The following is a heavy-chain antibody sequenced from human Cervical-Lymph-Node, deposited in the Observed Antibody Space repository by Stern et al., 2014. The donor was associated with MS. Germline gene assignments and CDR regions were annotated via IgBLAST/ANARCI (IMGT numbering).Heavy chain of an antibody. Sequence: QVQLGQSGGGVVQPGTSLRLSCAASGFTFSSYGMHWVRQAPGKGLEWVALAWYDGSTAYYTNSVKGRFTISRDNSKNTLSLQMNSLTAGDTAVYYCARGHIPYAYNYLFDYWGQGTLVTVSS. D-gene: IGHD5-24*01. CDR3: ARGHIPYAYNYLFDY. V-gene: IGHV3-33*01. CDR1: GFTFSSYG. CDR2: AWYDGSTA. J-gene: IGHJ4*02.